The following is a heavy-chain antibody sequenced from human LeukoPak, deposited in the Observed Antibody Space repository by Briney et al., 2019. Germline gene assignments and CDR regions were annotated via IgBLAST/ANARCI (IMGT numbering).Heavy chain of an antibody. CDR3: ARAVFGVVIGHPFDY. V-gene: IGHV1-69*05. D-gene: IGHD3-3*01. CDR2: IIPIFGTA. Sequence: SVKVSCEASGGTFSSYAISWVRQAPGQGLEWMGGIIPIFGTANYAQKFQGRVTITTDESTSTAYMELSSLRSEDTAVYYCARAVFGVVIGHPFDYWGQGTLVTVSS. J-gene: IGHJ4*02. CDR1: GGTFSSYA.